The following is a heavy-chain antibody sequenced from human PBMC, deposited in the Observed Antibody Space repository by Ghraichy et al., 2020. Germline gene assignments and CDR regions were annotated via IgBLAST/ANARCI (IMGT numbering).Heavy chain of an antibody. CDR3: ARELARGNWNDIAEFDY. V-gene: IGHV1-2*06. CDR2: INPNSGGT. CDR1: GYTFTGYY. Sequence: ASVKVSCKASGYTFTGYYMHWVRQAPGQGLEWMGRINPNSGGTNYAQKFQGRVTMTRDTSISTAYMELSRLRSDDTAVYYCARELARGNWNDIAEFDYWGQGTLVTVSS. J-gene: IGHJ4*02. D-gene: IGHD1-20*01.